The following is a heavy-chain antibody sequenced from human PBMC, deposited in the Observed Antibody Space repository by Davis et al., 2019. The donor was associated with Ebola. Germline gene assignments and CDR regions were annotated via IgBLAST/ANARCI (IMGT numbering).Heavy chain of an antibody. CDR2: IYYSGST. Sequence: MPSETLSLTCPVSAGSTSSYYWSWIRQPPGKGLEWIGYIYYSGSTNYNPSLKSRVTMSVDTSKNQFTLKLSSVTAADTAVYYCARGHTITAVSNWFDPWGQGTLVTVSS. CDR3: ARGHTITAVSNWFDP. CDR1: AGSTSSYY. D-gene: IGHD6-6*01. J-gene: IGHJ5*02. V-gene: IGHV4-59*01.